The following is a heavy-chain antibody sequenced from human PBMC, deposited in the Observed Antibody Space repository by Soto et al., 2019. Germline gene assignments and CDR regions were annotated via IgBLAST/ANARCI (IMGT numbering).Heavy chain of an antibody. CDR2: SSNSGSFT. CDR1: GFTFSDHY. V-gene: IGHV3-11*06. Sequence: PEGSLRLSCAASGFTFSDHYMSWIRQAPGRGLEWIGYSSNSGSFTRYADSVKGRFSISRDNAKNSLYLQINSLRGDDTATYFCVRSGDNYNLLDYWGQGTPVTVSS. CDR3: VRSGDNYNLLDY. D-gene: IGHD1-1*01. J-gene: IGHJ4*02.